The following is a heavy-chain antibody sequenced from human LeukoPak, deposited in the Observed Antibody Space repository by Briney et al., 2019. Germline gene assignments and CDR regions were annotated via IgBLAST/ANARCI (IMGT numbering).Heavy chain of an antibody. V-gene: IGHV3-20*01. D-gene: IGHD3-10*01. CDR3: ARRDYYGSGSPDF. CDR2: INWNGDRT. J-gene: IGHJ4*02. Sequence: RPGGSLRLSCAASGFTFHDYGMSWVRQSPGKGLEWVSGINWNGDRTGYADSVKGRFTISRDNAKKSLYLQMNSLRAEDTALYHCARRDYYGSGSPDFWGQGTLVTVSS. CDR1: GFTFHDYG.